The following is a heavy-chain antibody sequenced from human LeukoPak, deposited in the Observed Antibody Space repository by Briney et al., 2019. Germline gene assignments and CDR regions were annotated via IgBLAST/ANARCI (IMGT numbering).Heavy chain of an antibody. D-gene: IGHD2-2*01. CDR1: GYTFTSYY. Sequence: GASVKVSCKASGYTFTSYYMHWVRQAPGQGLEWMGIINPSGCSTSYAQKFQGRVTMTRDTSTSTVYMELSSLRSEDTAVYYCARGCSSTSCYDWFDPWGQGTLVTVSS. CDR2: INPSGCST. CDR3: ARGCSSTSCYDWFDP. V-gene: IGHV1-46*01. J-gene: IGHJ5*02.